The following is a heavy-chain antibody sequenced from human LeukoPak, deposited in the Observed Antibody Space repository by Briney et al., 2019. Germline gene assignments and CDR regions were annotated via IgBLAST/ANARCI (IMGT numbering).Heavy chain of an antibody. D-gene: IGHD2-2*01. CDR1: GYTFTGYY. J-gene: IGHJ4*02. Sequence: ASVKVSCKASGYTFTGYYMHWVRQAPGQGLEWMGWMNPNSGGTNYAQKFRGRVTMTRDTSISTAYMELSRLRSDDTAVYYCARVKEGRYCSSTSCYAADYWGQGTLVTVSS. V-gene: IGHV1-2*02. CDR2: MNPNSGGT. CDR3: ARVKEGRYCSSTSCYAADY.